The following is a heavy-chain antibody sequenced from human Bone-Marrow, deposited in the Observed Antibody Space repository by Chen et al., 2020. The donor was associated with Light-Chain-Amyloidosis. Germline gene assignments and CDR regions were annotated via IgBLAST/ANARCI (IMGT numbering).Heavy chain of an antibody. Sequence: APGKGLEWVSCISSSSSTYVYHADSVKGRFTISRDNAKNSLYLQMNSLRAEDTAVYYCARDSSIVGARTGAFDIWGQGTMVTVSS. CDR3: ARDSSIVGARTGAFDI. J-gene: IGHJ3*02. V-gene: IGHV3-21*01. CDR2: ISSSSSTYV. D-gene: IGHD1-26*01.